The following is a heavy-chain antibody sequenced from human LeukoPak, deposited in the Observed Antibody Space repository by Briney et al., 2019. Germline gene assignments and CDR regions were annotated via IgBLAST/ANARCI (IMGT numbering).Heavy chain of an antibody. Sequence: SAKVSCKASGGTFSNYAINWVRQAPGQGLEWMGGIIPIFGTANYAQKFQGRVTITADESTSTAYMELSSLRSEDTAVYYCARGAGATTAVDYWGQGTLVTVSS. J-gene: IGHJ4*02. CDR3: ARGAGATTAVDY. V-gene: IGHV1-69*13. D-gene: IGHD1-26*01. CDR1: GGTFSNYA. CDR2: IIPIFGTA.